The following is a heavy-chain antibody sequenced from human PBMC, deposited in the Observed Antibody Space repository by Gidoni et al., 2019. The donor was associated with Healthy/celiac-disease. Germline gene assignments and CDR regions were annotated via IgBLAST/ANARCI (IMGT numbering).Heavy chain of an antibody. CDR3: ARHRGSSSRGFWFDP. CDR1: GGSISSYY. V-gene: IGHV4-59*01. D-gene: IGHD6-13*01. CDR2: IYYSGST. J-gene: IGHJ5*02. Sequence: QVQLQESGPGLVKPSETLSPTCTVSGGSISSYYWSWIRQPPGKGLEWLGYIYYSGSTNYNPSLKSRVTISVDTSKNQFSLKLSSVTAADTAVYYCARHRGSSSRGFWFDPWGQGTLVTVSS.